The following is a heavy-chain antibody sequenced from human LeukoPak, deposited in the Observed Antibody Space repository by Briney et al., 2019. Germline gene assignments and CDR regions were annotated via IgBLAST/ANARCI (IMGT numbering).Heavy chain of an antibody. CDR3: AREDGIAAAGNTDEYFQH. CDR2: IIPIFDTA. Sequence: GASVKVSCKASGGTFSSYAISWVRQAPGQGLEWMGGIIPIFDTANYAQKFQGRVTITADESTSTAYMELSSLRSEDTAVYYCAREDGIAAAGNTDEYFQHWGQGTLVTVSS. CDR1: GGTFSSYA. V-gene: IGHV1-69*01. J-gene: IGHJ1*01. D-gene: IGHD6-13*01.